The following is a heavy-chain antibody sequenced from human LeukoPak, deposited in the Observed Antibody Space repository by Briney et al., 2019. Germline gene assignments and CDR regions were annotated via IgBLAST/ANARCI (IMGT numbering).Heavy chain of an antibody. J-gene: IGHJ3*02. D-gene: IGHD5-12*01. CDR1: GFTFSSYW. CDR3: AKISLESGSEIDAFDI. Sequence: PGGSLRLSCAVSGFTFSSYWMHWVRQAPGKGLEWVSGISWNSGSIGYADSVKGRFTISRDNAKNSLYLQMNSLRAEDTALYYCAKISLESGSEIDAFDIWGQGTMVTVSS. V-gene: IGHV3-9*01. CDR2: ISWNSGSI.